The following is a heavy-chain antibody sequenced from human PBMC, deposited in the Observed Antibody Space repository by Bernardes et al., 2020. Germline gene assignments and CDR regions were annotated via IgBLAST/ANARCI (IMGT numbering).Heavy chain of an antibody. CDR1: GYTFTSYD. J-gene: IGHJ5*02. D-gene: IGHD3-10*01. V-gene: IGHV1-8*01. CDR3: ARTITMVQGVIISWVDWFDP. Sequence: ASVKVSCKASGYTFTSYDINWVRQATGQGLEWMGWMNPNSGNTGYAQKFQGRVTMTRNTSISTAYMELSSLRSEDTAVYYCARTITMVQGVIISWVDWFDPWGQGTLVTVSS. CDR2: MNPNSGNT.